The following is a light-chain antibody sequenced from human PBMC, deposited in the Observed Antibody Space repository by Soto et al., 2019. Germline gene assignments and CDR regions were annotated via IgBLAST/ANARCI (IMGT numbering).Light chain of an antibody. V-gene: IGKV3-20*01. Sequence: EIVLTQSPGSLSLSPGERATLFCKATQSVSSTFFAWYQQRPGQAPRRLMYGASSRATGIPERFSGSGSGTYFPLTISRLAPEDFAVYYCQQFDSSVTFGQGTKVEIK. CDR1: QSVSSTF. J-gene: IGKJ1*01. CDR2: GAS. CDR3: QQFDSSVT.